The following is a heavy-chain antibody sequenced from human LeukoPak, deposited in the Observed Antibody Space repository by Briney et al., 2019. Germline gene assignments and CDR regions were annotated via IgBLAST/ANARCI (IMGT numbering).Heavy chain of an antibody. Sequence: SETLSLTRTVSGGSISSYYWSWLRQPPGKGLEWIGYVSHSGSAEYNPSLESRVTISMDTSRNQFSLNLTPVTAADTAVYYCARHFSGAAAPLPFDYWGQGTLVTVSS. J-gene: IGHJ4*02. CDR1: GGSISSYY. CDR2: VSHSGSA. CDR3: ARHFSGAAAPLPFDY. V-gene: IGHV4-59*08. D-gene: IGHD6-13*01.